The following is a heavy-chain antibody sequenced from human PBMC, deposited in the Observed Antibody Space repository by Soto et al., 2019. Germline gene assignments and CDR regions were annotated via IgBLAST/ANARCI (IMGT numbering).Heavy chain of an antibody. CDR3: AKGPQAGYYDSGTFYSSVP. V-gene: IGHV4-34*01. CDR1: RVSLHGYY. Sequence: PSDTRSLNCDDYRVSLHGYYWSLMRTPPGKGVEWIGEINHSGSVNFSPTFKSRVSISLDTSKNQMSLQLSSVSAADTAVYYCAKGPQAGYYDSGTFYSSVPWGQGNLV. J-gene: IGHJ5*02. D-gene: IGHD3-10*01. CDR2: INHSGSV.